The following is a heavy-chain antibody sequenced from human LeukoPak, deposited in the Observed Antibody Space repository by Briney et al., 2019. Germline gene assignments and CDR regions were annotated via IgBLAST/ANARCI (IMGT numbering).Heavy chain of an antibody. CDR2: ISHKNGNT. V-gene: IGHV1-18*01. D-gene: IGHD3-22*01. CDR1: GYTFSSQG. CDR3: ATASGHYYDSSGVAFDY. Sequence: GASVKVSCKASGYTFSSQGISWVRQAPGQGLEWMGWISHKNGNTNYAQNFQGRVTMTTDTSTSTAYMELSSLRSEDTAVYYCATASGHYYDSSGVAFDYWGQGTLVTVSS. J-gene: IGHJ4*02.